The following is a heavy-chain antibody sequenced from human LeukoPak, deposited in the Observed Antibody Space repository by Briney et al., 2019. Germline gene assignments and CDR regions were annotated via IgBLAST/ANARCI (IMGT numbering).Heavy chain of an antibody. J-gene: IGHJ1*01. Sequence: GGSLRLSCAASGFTFSSYAMHWVRQAPGKGLEWVTLISFDGSNKFNADSVKGRFTISRDNSKNTLYLQLNSLRVEDTAVYYCARDLLLYDTEYFQHWGQGTLVTVSS. V-gene: IGHV3-30-3*01. D-gene: IGHD5/OR15-5a*01. CDR3: ARDLLLYDTEYFQH. CDR1: GFTFSSYA. CDR2: ISFDGSNK.